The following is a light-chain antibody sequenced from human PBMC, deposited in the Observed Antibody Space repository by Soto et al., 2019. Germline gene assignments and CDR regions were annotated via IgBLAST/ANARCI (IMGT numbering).Light chain of an antibody. V-gene: IGLV2-14*01. J-gene: IGLJ1*01. CDR2: EVS. Sequence: QSVLTQPASVSGSPGQSITISCTGTSSDVAGYSYVSWYQHHPGKAPKLMIYEVSNRPSGVSDRFSGSKSGNTASLTISNLQAEDEGDFYCSSFTTTTTVFGTGTKVTVL. CDR1: SSDVAGYSY. CDR3: SSFTTTTTV.